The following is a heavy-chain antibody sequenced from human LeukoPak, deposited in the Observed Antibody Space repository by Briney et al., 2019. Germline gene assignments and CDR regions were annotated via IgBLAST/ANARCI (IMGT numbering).Heavy chain of an antibody. V-gene: IGHV4-34*01. Sequence: SETLSLTCAVYGGSFSGYYWSWICQPPGKGLEWIGEINHSGSTNYNPSLKSRVTISVDTSKNQFSLKLSSVTAADTAVYYCARGQEKYCSSTSCYTLDYWGQGTLVTVSS. J-gene: IGHJ4*02. D-gene: IGHD2-2*02. CDR1: GGSFSGYY. CDR3: ARGQEKYCSSTSCYTLDY. CDR2: INHSGST.